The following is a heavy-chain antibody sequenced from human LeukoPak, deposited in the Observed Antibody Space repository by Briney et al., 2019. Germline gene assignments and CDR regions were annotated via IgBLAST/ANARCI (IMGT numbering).Heavy chain of an antibody. V-gene: IGHV4-59*02. CDR2: IHYSGLT. J-gene: IGHJ4*02. CDR3: ARDPPEDEWNSLDS. CDR1: GGSVNGYY. Sequence: SETLSLTCTVSGGSVNGYYWNWIRQAPGKGLEWIGFIHYSGLTVYSPYPQRRVSMSVDTSRNQFSLDLSSVTAADTALYYCARDPPEDEWNSLDSWGQGILVTVSS. D-gene: IGHD1-7*01.